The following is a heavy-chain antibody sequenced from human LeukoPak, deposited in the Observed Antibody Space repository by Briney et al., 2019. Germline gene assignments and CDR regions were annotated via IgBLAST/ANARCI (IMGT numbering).Heavy chain of an antibody. J-gene: IGHJ2*01. Sequence: GGSLRLSCAASGFTFSSYGMHWVRQAPGKGLEWVAVIWYDGSNKYYADSVKGRFTISRDNSKNTLYLQMNSLTGDDTAVYYCARDVRSWYFDLWGRGTVITVSS. CDR1: GFTFSSYG. CDR2: IWYDGSNK. D-gene: IGHD2-8*01. V-gene: IGHV3-33*01. CDR3: ARDVRSWYFDL.